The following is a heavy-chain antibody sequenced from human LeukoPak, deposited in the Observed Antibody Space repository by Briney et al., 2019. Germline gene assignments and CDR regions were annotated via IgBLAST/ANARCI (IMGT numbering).Heavy chain of an antibody. J-gene: IGHJ4*02. CDR1: GTSFSAYY. Sequence: PSETLSLTCVVSGTSFSAYYWTWIRQPPGKGLEWIGEINPSGGTNHNPSLKSRVTMSIDTSKNQLSLTLSSVTAADTSVYYCARLNVEQWRNTMDYWGQGTLVTVSS. D-gene: IGHD1/OR15-1a*01. V-gene: IGHV4-34*01. CDR2: INPSGGT. CDR3: ARLNVEQWRNTMDY.